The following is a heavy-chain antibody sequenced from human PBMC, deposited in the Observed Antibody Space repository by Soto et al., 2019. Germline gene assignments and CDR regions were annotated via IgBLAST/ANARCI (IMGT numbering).Heavy chain of an antibody. J-gene: IGHJ2*01. CDR1: GFTFSSYG. D-gene: IGHD5-12*01. CDR3: AKDGVATIFDAETFPLNWYFDL. V-gene: IGHV3-30*18. Sequence: QVQLVESGGGVVQPGRSLRLSCAASGFTFSSYGMHWVRQAPGKGLEWVAVISYDGSNKYYADSVKGRFTISRDNSKNTLYLQMNSLRAEDTAVYYCAKDGVATIFDAETFPLNWYFDLWGRGTLVTVSS. CDR2: ISYDGSNK.